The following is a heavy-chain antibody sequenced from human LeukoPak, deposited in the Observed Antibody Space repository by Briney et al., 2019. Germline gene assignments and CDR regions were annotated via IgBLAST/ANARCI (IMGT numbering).Heavy chain of an antibody. J-gene: IGHJ4*02. CDR3: ARGPGYSSGWYWGDY. CDR2: INHSGST. Sequence: PSETLSLTCAVYGGSFSGYYWSWIRQPPGKGLEWIGEINHSGSTNCNPSLKSRVTISIDTSKNQFSLRLSSVTAADTAVYYCARGPGYSSGWYWGDYWGQGTLVTVSS. V-gene: IGHV4-34*01. D-gene: IGHD6-19*01. CDR1: GGSFSGYY.